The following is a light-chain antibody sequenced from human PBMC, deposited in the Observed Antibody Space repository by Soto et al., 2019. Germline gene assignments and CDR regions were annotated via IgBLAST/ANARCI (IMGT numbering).Light chain of an antibody. Sequence: EIVMTQSPATLSVSPGERATLSCRASQSVSSNLAWYQQKPGQAPRLLIYGASTRATGIPARFSGSGSGTEFTLTISSLQSEDLAVYYCQQYNNCPPLTFGGGTKVEIK. V-gene: IGKV3-15*01. CDR1: QSVSSN. J-gene: IGKJ4*01. CDR3: QQYNNCPPLT. CDR2: GAS.